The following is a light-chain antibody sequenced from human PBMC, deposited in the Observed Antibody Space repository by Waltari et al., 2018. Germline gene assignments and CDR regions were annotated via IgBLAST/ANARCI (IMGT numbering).Light chain of an antibody. J-gene: IGKJ1*01. V-gene: IGKV3-20*01. Sequence: LVLTQSPGTLSLSPGARATLSCRASQSVNTYLAWYQQKPGQAPRLLIYGAYTRAAGIPDRFSGSGFGTDFSLTISRLEAEDFAVYYCQHHVRLPATFGQGTKVEIK. CDR1: QSVNTY. CDR3: QHHVRLPAT. CDR2: GAY.